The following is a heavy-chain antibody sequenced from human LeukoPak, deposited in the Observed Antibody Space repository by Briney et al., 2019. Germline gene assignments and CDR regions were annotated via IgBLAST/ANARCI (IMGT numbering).Heavy chain of an antibody. D-gene: IGHD3-10*01. V-gene: IGHV3-33*01. CDR3: ARGRLSMVRAPFDY. Sequence: PGGSLRLSCAASGFTFSSYGMHWVRQAPGKGLEWVAVIWYDGSNEYYADSVKGRFTISRDNSKNTLYLQMDSLRAEDTAVYYCARGRLSMVRAPFDYRGQGTLVTVSS. J-gene: IGHJ4*02. CDR2: IWYDGSNE. CDR1: GFTFSSYG.